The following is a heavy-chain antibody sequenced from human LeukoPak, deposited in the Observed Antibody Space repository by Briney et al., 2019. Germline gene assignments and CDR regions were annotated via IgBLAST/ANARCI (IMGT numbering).Heavy chain of an antibody. V-gene: IGHV3-66*01. CDR1: GFTVSSNY. Sequence: PGGSLRLSCAASGFTVSSNYMSWGRQAPGKGLEWVSVIYSGGSTYYADSVKGRFTISRDNSKNTLYLQMNSLRAEDTAVYYCARDYYDSSGYYPYYFDYWGQGTLVTVSS. CDR3: ARDYYDSSGYYPYYFDY. J-gene: IGHJ4*02. D-gene: IGHD3-22*01. CDR2: IYSGGST.